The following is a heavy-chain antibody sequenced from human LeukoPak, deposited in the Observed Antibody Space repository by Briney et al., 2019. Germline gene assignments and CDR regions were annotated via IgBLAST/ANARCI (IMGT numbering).Heavy chain of an antibody. Sequence: SVKVSCKASGGTFSSYAISWVRQAPGQGLEWMGGIIPIFGTANYAQKFQGRVTITADESTSTAYMELSSLRSEDTAVYYCARNTETAIPLPYYFDYWGQGTLVTVSS. V-gene: IGHV1-69*13. CDR2: IIPIFGTA. CDR3: ARNTETAIPLPYYFDY. J-gene: IGHJ4*02. CDR1: GGTFSSYA. D-gene: IGHD2-21*02.